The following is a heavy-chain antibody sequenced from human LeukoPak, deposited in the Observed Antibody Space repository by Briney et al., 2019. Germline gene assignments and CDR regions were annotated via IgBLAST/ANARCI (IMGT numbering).Heavy chain of an antibody. J-gene: IGHJ4*02. D-gene: IGHD3-22*01. Sequence: PGGSLRLSCAASLFPFSNYAMTWVRQAPGKGLEWVSSINTDGGATYYADSLKGRFTVSRGNSNNTLYLQMNGLRAEDTAVYYCAKHGNYDTSGFYYVHFWGQGTLVTVSS. CDR3: AKHGNYDTSGFYYVHF. CDR2: INTDGGAT. V-gene: IGHV3-23*01. CDR1: LFPFSNYA.